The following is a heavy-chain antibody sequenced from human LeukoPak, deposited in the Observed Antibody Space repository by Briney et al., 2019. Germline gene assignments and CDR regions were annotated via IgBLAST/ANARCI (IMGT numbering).Heavy chain of an antibody. CDR1: GLTFSNFA. V-gene: IGHV3-23*01. D-gene: IGHD2-8*02. Sequence: GGSLRLSCAASGLTFSNFAMSWVRQAPGKGLEWVSAVSGGGRTTFYADSVKGRFIISRDDSKNTLFLQMNSLRAEDTAIYYCATYRQVLLPFESWGQGTLVTVSS. CDR3: ATYRQVLLPFES. J-gene: IGHJ4*02. CDR2: VSGGGRTT.